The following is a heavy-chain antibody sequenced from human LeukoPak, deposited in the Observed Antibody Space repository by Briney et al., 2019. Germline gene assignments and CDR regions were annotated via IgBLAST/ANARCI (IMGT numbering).Heavy chain of an antibody. CDR1: GGSFSGYY. D-gene: IGHD1-1*01. V-gene: IGHV4-34*01. CDR3: ARTSNYWSPYFDY. J-gene: IGHJ4*02. Sequence: SETLSLTCAVYGGSFSGYYWSWIRLPPGKGLEWIGEINHSGSTNYNPSLKSRVTISVDTSKNQFSLKLTSVTAADTAVYYCARTSNYWSPYFDYWGQGALVTVSS. CDR2: INHSGST.